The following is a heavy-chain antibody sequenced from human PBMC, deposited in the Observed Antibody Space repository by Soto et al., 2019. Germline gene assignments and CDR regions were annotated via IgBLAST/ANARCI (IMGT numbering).Heavy chain of an antibody. Sequence: PGGSLRPSCAAAGFDFEDYAMHWVRQVPGKGLEWVSLTNSDGTDSYYMDSVKGRFTISRDNAKSTLYLQMDRLRPEDTALYFCAKSLYYYDSSPLDHWGQGTLVTVSS. J-gene: IGHJ4*02. D-gene: IGHD3-22*01. CDR2: TNSDGTDS. V-gene: IGHV3-43D*04. CDR1: GFDFEDYA. CDR3: AKSLYYYDSSPLDH.